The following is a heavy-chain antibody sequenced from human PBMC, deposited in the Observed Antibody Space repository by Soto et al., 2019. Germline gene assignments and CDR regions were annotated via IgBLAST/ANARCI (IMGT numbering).Heavy chain of an antibody. CDR3: VRDRGYSGYDL. J-gene: IGHJ4*02. D-gene: IGHD5-12*01. CDR1: GFTFHAYC. V-gene: IGHV3-30*03. Sequence: PWGSLRLSCEDSGFTFHAYCMHWGPQAPGKGLEWVAAISHDGTNKNYGDSVKGRFTISRDNAKNSLYLQMNSLRAEDTAVYYCVRDRGYSGYDLWGQGTLVTVSS. CDR2: ISHDGTNK.